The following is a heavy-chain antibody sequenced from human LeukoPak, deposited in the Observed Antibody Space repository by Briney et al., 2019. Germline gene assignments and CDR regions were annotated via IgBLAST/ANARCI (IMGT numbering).Heavy chain of an antibody. Sequence: SETLSLTCTVSGGSISSYYWSWIRQPPGKGLEWIGYIYYSGSTNYNPSLKSRVTMSVDTSKNQFSLKLSSVTAADTAVYYCARARTTVTRLYYYYYMDVWGKGTTVTISS. D-gene: IGHD4-17*01. CDR1: GGSISSYY. V-gene: IGHV4-59*12. J-gene: IGHJ6*03. CDR3: ARARTTVTRLYYYYYMDV. CDR2: IYYSGST.